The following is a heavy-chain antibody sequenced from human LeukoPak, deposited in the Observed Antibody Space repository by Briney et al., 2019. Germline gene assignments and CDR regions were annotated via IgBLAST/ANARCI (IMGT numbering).Heavy chain of an antibody. J-gene: IGHJ1*01. CDR1: GYTFTGYY. CDR2: INPNSGGT. D-gene: IGHD2-2*01. V-gene: IGHV1-2*02. Sequence: ASVKVSCKASGYTFTGYYMHWVRRAPGQGLEWMGWINPNSGGTNYAQKFQGRVTMTRDTSISTAYMELSRLRSDDTAVYYCARIDCRTTSCYEYFQHWGQGTLVTVSS. CDR3: ARIDCRTTSCYEYFQH.